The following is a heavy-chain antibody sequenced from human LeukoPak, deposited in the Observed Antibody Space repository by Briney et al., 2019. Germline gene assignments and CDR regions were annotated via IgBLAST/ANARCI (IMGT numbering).Heavy chain of an antibody. CDR3: ARGYHYDGCFDY. Sequence: GGSLRLSCAASGFTFSTYSLNWVRQAPGRGLEWVSSITGTSTYIFYADSVKGRFTISRDNAKNSLYLQMNSLRAEDTAVYYCARGYHYDGCFDYWGQGTLVTVSS. V-gene: IGHV3-21*01. CDR1: GFTFSTYS. J-gene: IGHJ4*02. D-gene: IGHD3-16*01. CDR2: ITGTSTYI.